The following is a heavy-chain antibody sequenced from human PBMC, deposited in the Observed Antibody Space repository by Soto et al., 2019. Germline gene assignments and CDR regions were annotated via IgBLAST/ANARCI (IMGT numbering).Heavy chain of an antibody. D-gene: IGHD1-26*01. CDR2: IYRAGKI. Sequence: PGGSLRLSCAASGLTVRSNYMTWVRRAPGKGLEWVSVIYRAGKIYYADSVKGRFTTSSDNSQNTWFLQMNSLRAEDTAVYYCARYSGLIWGNYGIDVRRKGTTGTVSS. V-gene: IGHV3-53*01. CDR1: GLTVRSNY. J-gene: IGHJ6*04. CDR3: ARYSGLIWGNYGIDV.